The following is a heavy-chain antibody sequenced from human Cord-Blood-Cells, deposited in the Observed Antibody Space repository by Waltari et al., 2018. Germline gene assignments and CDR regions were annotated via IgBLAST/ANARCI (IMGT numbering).Heavy chain of an antibody. CDR2: IYHSGST. J-gene: IGHJ4*01. CDR3: ARGGGHSGYDYDY. CDR1: GYSISSGYY. Sequence: QVQLQESGPGLVKPSETLSLTCTVSGYSISSGYYWGWIRQPPGKGLEWIGRIYHSGSTYYNPYLKSRVNISVDTSKNQFSLKLSSVTAADTALYYCARGGGHSGYDYDYWGQGTLVTVSS. D-gene: IGHD5-12*01. V-gene: IGHV4-38-2*02.